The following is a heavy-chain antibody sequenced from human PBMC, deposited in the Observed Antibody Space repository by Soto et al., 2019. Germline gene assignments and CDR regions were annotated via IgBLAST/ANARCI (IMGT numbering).Heavy chain of an antibody. CDR2: IIHGIGIA. J-gene: IGHJ4*02. CDR1: GGTFTPYA. Sequence: QLQMVQSGAEMKKPGSSVTVSCKASGGTFTPYAIHWVRRAPGQGLVWMGAIIHGIGIANYAQKFQGRVTIKADVSASTAYMENSSLTSEDTAIYYCANVFEWGKKDDYWGQGTLVTVSS. CDR3: ANVFEWGKKDDY. V-gene: IGHV1-69*01. D-gene: IGHD3-9*01.